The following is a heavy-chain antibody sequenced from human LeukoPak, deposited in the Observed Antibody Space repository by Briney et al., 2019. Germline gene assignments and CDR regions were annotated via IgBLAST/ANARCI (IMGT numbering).Heavy chain of an antibody. CDR2: IYWDDDK. Sequence: SGPTLVKPTQTLTLTCTFSGFSLSTSGVGVGWIRQPPGKALEWLALIYWDDDKRYSPSLKSRLTITKDTSKNRVALTMTNMDPVDTATYYCAHCYGDYIFFGYWGQGTLVTVSS. J-gene: IGHJ4*02. V-gene: IGHV2-5*02. D-gene: IGHD4-17*01. CDR1: GFSLSTSGVG. CDR3: AHCYGDYIFFGY.